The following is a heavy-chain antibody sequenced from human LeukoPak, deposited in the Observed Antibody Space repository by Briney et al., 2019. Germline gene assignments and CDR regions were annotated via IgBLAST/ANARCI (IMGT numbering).Heavy chain of an antibody. CDR2: ISGSGGST. V-gene: IGHV3-23*01. D-gene: IGHD3-10*01. CDR1: GSTFSSYA. CDR3: AKDQYGSGSYYKAPGAFDI. Sequence: PGGSLRLSCAASGSTFSSYAMSWVRQAPGKGLEWVSAISGSGGSTYYADSVKGRFTISRDNSKNTLYLQMNSLRAEDTAVYYCAKDQYGSGSYYKAPGAFDIWGQGTMVTVSS. J-gene: IGHJ3*02.